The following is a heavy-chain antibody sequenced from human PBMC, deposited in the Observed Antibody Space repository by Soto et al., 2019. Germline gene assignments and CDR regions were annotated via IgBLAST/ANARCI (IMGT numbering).Heavy chain of an antibody. D-gene: IGHD5-12*01. J-gene: IGHJ4*02. V-gene: IGHV5-10-1*01. CDR1: GYTFTGHW. CDR2: IDPSDSYT. CDR3: TRHTGYDSSLDY. Sequence: GESLKISFQGSGYTFTGHWISWVRQMPGKGLEWMGRIDPSDSYTDYSPTVQGHVTMSADKSTNTAYLQWSSLQASDTAVYYCTRHTGYDSSLDYWGQGTLVTAPQ.